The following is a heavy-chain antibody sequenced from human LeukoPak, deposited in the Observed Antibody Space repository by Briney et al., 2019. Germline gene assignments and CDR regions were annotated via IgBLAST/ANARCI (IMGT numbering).Heavy chain of an antibody. CDR2: IIPMFGTA. J-gene: IGHJ4*02. CDR1: GGTFSTYA. CDR3: ARDLPPYYFDY. V-gene: IGHV1-69*06. Sequence: SVKVSCKASGGTFSTYAISWVRQAPGQGLEWMGGIIPMFGTAHYAQKFQGRVTITADKSTSTAYMDLSSLRSEDTAVYYCARDLPPYYFDYWGQGTLVTVSS.